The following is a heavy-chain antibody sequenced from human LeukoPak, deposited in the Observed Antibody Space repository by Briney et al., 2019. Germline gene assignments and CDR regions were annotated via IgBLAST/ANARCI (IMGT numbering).Heavy chain of an antibody. J-gene: IGHJ3*02. Sequence: KPSETLSLTCAVYGGSFSGYYWSWIRQHPGKGLEWIGYIYYSGSTHYNPSLKSRVTISVDTSKNQFSLKLSSVTAADTAVYYCARDRYYYDSSGYFAPQALDIWGQGTMVTVSS. CDR1: GGSFSGYY. V-gene: IGHV4-31*11. CDR2: IYYSGST. CDR3: ARDRYYYDSSGYFAPQALDI. D-gene: IGHD3-22*01.